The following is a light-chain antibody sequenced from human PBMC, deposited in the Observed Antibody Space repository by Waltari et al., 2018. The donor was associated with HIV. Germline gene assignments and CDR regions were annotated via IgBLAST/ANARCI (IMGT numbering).Light chain of an antibody. CDR1: SSNIGPGYD. CDR2: GNS. J-gene: IGLJ3*02. V-gene: IGLV1-40*01. CDR3: QSYDSSLGGRV. Sequence: QSVLTQPPSVSGAPGQRVTIPCTGSSSNIGPGYDVHWYQQLPGTAPKRLIYGNSHRPSGVPDRFSGSKSGTSASLAITGLQAEDEADYYCQSYDSSLGGRVFGGGTKLTVL.